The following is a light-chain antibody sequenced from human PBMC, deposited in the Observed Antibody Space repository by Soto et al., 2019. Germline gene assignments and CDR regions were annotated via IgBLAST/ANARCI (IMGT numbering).Light chain of an antibody. CDR2: GAS. CDR3: QQYGSSQYT. CDR1: QSVNNNY. V-gene: IGKV3-20*01. Sequence: EIVLTQSPGTLSLSPGERATLSCRASQSVNNNYLAWYQQKPGQAPRLLIYGASSRATGIPDRFCGSGSGTHFPVTISRLEPEDFSVYYCQQYGSSQYTFGQGTKLEIK. J-gene: IGKJ2*01.